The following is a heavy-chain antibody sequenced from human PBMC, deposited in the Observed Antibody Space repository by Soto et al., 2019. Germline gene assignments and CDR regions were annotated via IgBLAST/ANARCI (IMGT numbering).Heavy chain of an antibody. Sequence: QVQLQESGPGLVKASGTLSLTCAVSGASISTDHWWTWVRQPPGGGLEWIGEILHSGNTNYNPSVMGRVTMSVDRPKNQFSLKLISVTAADTAIYYCARAGVSAMFIGNWGQGPLVPVSS. CDR2: ILHSGNT. D-gene: IGHD3-16*02. V-gene: IGHV4-4*02. J-gene: IGHJ4*02. CDR1: GASISTDHW. CDR3: ARAGVSAMFIGN.